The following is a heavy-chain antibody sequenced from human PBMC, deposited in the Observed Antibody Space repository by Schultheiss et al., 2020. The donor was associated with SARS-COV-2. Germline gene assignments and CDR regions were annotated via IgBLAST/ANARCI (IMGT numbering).Heavy chain of an antibody. D-gene: IGHD1-14*01. Sequence: PETLSLTCAVSGGSITSDNWWCCVRQPPGRGLEWIGAVFNAGHINYKPSLKSLVSISMDKSKNQISLKLISVTAADTSVYYCARGGGYYIDYWGQGTLVTVSS. CDR2: VFNAGHI. CDR1: GGSITSDNW. CDR3: ARGGGYYIDY. J-gene: IGHJ4*02. V-gene: IGHV4-4*03.